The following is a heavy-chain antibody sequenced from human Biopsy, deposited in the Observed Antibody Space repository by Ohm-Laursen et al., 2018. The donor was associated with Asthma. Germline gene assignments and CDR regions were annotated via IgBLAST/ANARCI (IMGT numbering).Heavy chain of an antibody. Sequence: SETLSLTCVVSGDAMSTSGSYWGWIRQSPGKGLEWIGSIYYRGRTYYNPSLESRVTISADTSKNHFSLKVTSVTAADTAVYYCARAVSSSSYWYFDLWGRGDLVTVSS. CDR2: IYYRGRT. V-gene: IGHV4-39*02. D-gene: IGHD6-6*01. J-gene: IGHJ2*01. CDR1: GDAMSTSGSY. CDR3: ARAVSSSSYWYFDL.